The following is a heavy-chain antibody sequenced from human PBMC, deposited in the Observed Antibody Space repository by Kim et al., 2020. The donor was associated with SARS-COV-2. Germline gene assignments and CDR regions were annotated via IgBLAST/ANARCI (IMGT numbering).Heavy chain of an antibody. Sequence: GGSLRLSCAVSGFTFNNYGMNWVRQAPGKGLEWVSYISDTGSDTHYADAVRGRFTISRDNAKNLLTLEMSSLRAEDTALYYCVREKLRAVAGFGMDVWG. J-gene: IGHJ6*02. D-gene: IGHD6-19*01. V-gene: IGHV3-21*06. CDR3: VREKLRAVAGFGMDV. CDR1: GFTFNNYG. CDR2: ISDTGSDT.